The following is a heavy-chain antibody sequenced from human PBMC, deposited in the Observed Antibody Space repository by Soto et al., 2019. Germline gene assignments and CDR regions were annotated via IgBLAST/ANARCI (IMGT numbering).Heavy chain of an antibody. CDR2: IYYSGST. CDR1: SSSIPSYY. V-gene: IGHV4-59*08. D-gene: IGHD1-26*01. J-gene: IGHJ4*02. Sequence: SATLSLTCAVHSSSIPSYYWSWIRQPPGKGLEWIGYIYYSGSTNYNPSLKSRVTISVDTSKNQFSLKLSSVTAADTAVYYCARRYGGNLDYWGQGTLVTVS. CDR3: ARRYGGNLDY.